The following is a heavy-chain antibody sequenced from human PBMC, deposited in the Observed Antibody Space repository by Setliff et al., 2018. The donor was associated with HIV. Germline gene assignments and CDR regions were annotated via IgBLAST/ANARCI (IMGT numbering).Heavy chain of an antibody. Sequence: SETLSLTCNVSGGSISSYYWNWIRQSPGKGLQWIGYMYYSGGTTYNPSLKSRVAISADKSKNQFSLQLSSVTAADTAVYYCARRSGWSLDYWGQGTLVTVSS. V-gene: IGHV4-59*01. CDR1: GGSISSYY. CDR3: ARRSGWSLDY. D-gene: IGHD6-19*01. J-gene: IGHJ4*02. CDR2: MYYSGGT.